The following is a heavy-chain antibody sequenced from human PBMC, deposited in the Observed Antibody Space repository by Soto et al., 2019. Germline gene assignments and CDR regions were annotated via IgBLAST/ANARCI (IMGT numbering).Heavy chain of an antibody. J-gene: IGHJ4*02. V-gene: IGHV1-18*01. CDR2: TSPYNGHT. Sequence: QVQLVQSGAEVKKPGASVKVSCKTSGYTFRSYGISWVRPAPGQGLEWMGWTSPYNGHTNYAQKFQGRVTMTTDTSTTTAYMELRSLRYDDTAVYYCTRVGYYGSGTSDDWGQGTLVTVSS. D-gene: IGHD3-10*01. CDR3: TRVGYYGSGTSDD. CDR1: GYTFRSYG.